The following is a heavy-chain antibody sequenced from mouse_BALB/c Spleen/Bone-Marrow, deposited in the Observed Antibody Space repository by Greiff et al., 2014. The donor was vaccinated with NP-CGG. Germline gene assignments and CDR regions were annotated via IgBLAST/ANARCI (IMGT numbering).Heavy chain of an antibody. V-gene: IGHV1S130*01. CDR1: GYTFTSSW. D-gene: IGHD1-2*01. Sequence: VQLQQSGSVLVRPGASVKLSCKASGYTFTSSWMHWAKQRPGQGLEWIGEIHPNSGNTNYNEKFKGKATLTVDTSSSTAYVDLSSLTSEDSAVYYCARSTTATYFDVWGAGTTVPVSS. J-gene: IGHJ1*01. CDR2: IHPNSGNT. CDR3: ARSTTATYFDV.